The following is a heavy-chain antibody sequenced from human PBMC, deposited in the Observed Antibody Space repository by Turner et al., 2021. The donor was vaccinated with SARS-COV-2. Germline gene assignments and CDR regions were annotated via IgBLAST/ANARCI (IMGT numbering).Heavy chain of an antibody. CDR3: AKSRGGGGYYTEAYIDS. CDR2: IVNCGGET. Sequence: EVQLLESGGGLVQPGGSLRLSGTASGVLFNRFGMGWVRQAPGKGLEWVSGIVNCGGETWNADSVKGRFTSSRDNAMNTLYLQMNNLRVEDTAVYYCAKSRGGGGYYTEAYIDSWGHGTLVTVSS. D-gene: IGHD3-3*01. J-gene: IGHJ4*01. CDR1: GVLFNRFG. V-gene: IGHV3-23*01.